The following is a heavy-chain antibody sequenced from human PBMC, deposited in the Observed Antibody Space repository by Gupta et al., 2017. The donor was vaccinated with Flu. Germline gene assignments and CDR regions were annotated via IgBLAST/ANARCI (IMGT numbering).Heavy chain of an antibody. CDR1: V. CDR3: ARANTDLYGDFDY. Sequence: VINWVRQAPGQGIEWMGWISAYDGSTNFAQRFQGRVTMTRDTSTTTVYMDLGSLRSDDTALYYCARANTDLYGDFDYWGQGTLVTVSS. J-gene: IGHJ4*02. D-gene: IGHD4-17*01. CDR2: ISAYDGST. V-gene: IGHV1-18*01.